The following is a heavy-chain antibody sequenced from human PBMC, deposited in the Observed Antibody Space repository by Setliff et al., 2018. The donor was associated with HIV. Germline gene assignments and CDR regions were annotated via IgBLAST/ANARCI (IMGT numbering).Heavy chain of an antibody. CDR3: ARWPVVVPAAMWGLSPYYYYGMDV. CDR2: IWYDGSNK. J-gene: IGHJ6*02. V-gene: IGHV3-33*01. D-gene: IGHD2-2*01. CDR1: GFTFSSYG. Sequence: QPGGSLRLSCAASGFTFSSYGMHWVRQAPGKGLEWVAVIWYDGSNKYYADSVKGRFTISRDNSKNTLYLQMNSLRAEDTAVYYCARWPVVVPAAMWGLSPYYYYGMDVWGQGTTVTVSS.